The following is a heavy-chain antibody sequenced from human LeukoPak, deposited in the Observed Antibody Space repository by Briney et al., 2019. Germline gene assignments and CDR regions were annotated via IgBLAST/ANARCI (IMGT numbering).Heavy chain of an antibody. J-gene: IGHJ4*02. CDR2: IYYSGST. V-gene: IGHV4-34*01. CDR3: AREGTRWIQLLRPVPFDY. CDR1: GGSFSGYY. Sequence: PSETLSLTCAVYGGSFSGYYWSWIRQPPGKGLEWIGSIYYSGSTYYNPSLKSRVTISVDTSKNQFSLKLSSVTAADTAVYYCAREGTRWIQLLRPVPFDYWGQGTLVTVSS. D-gene: IGHD5-18*01.